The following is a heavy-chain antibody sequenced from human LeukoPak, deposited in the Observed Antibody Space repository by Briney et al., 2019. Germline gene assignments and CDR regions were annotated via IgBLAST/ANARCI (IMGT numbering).Heavy chain of an antibody. CDR2: ISGGGTST. Sequence: GGSLRLSCAASGFTFSSYAMTWVRQAPGKGLEWVSVISGGGTSTYYADSVKGRFTISRDNFENTLYLQMHSLRAEDTAVFYCARDRDDYVWGSYLGAFDIWGQGTMVTVSS. D-gene: IGHD3-16*01. CDR3: ARDRDDYVWGSYLGAFDI. CDR1: GFTFSSYA. J-gene: IGHJ3*02. V-gene: IGHV3-23*01.